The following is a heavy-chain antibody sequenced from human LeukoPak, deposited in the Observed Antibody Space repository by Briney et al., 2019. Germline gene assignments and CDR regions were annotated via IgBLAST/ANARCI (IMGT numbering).Heavy chain of an antibody. CDR2: INPNSDGT. CDR3: SRAQGWERPLDL. CDR1: GYTFTGYY. D-gene: IGHD1-1*01. Sequence: GASVKVSCKASGYTFTGYYIHWVRQAPGQGLEWMGWINPNSDGTKYAQKFQGRVTMTRDTSISTVHMELSRLRSDDTAVYYCSRAQGWERPLDLWGQGTLVTVSS. V-gene: IGHV1-2*02. J-gene: IGHJ5*02.